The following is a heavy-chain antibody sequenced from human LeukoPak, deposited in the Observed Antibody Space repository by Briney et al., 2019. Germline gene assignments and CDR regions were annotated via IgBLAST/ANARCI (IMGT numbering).Heavy chain of an antibody. Sequence: GGSLRLSYAASGFTFSSYAMHWVRQAPGKGLEWVAVISYDGSNKYYADSVKGRFTISRDNSKNTLYLQMNSLRAEDTAVYYCARDLYSLASFGMDVWGQGTTVTVSS. J-gene: IGHJ6*02. CDR3: ARDLYSLASFGMDV. CDR2: ISYDGSNK. D-gene: IGHD3-16*01. V-gene: IGHV3-30*04. CDR1: GFTFSSYA.